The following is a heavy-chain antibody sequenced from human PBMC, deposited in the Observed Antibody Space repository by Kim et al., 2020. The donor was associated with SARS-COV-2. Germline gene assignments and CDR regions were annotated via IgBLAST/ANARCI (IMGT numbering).Heavy chain of an antibody. CDR3: ARSYYDILTGHNWFDP. Sequence: SETLSLTCTVSGGSISSSYYYWGWIRQPPGKGLDWIGTVYYSGTSYYNPSLKGRVTISVDTSENPFSLHLTSVTAADTAIYYCARSYYDILTGHNWFDP. V-gene: IGHV4-39*01. J-gene: IGHJ5*02. CDR2: VYYSGTS. D-gene: IGHD3-9*01. CDR1: GGSISSSYYY.